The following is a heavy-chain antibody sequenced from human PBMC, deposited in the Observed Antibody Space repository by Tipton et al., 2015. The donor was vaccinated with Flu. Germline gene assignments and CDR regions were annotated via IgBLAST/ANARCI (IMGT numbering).Heavy chain of an antibody. CDR1: GFTFSSYE. J-gene: IGHJ6*02. Sequence: SLRLSCAASGFTFSSYEMNWARQAPGKGLEWVSYISSSCSTIYYADSVKGRFTISRDNAKNSLYLQMNSLRAEDTAVYYCARAPKSNRYYYYGMDVWGQGTTVTVSS. CDR3: ARAPKSNRYYYYGMDV. V-gene: IGHV3-48*03. CDR2: ISSSCSTI. D-gene: IGHD1-14*01.